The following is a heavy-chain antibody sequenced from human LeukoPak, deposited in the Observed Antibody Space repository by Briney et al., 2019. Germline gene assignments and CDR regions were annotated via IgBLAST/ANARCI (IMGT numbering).Heavy chain of an antibody. Sequence: GESLKISCQGPGYSFTTYWIGWVGQLPGKGLEWMGIIYPGDSDTRYSPSLQGQVTISADKSINTAYLQWSSLKASDTAMYYCARRSAVAPYYYMDVWGKGTTVTVPS. CDR1: GYSFTTYW. CDR2: IYPGDSDT. CDR3: ARRSAVAPYYYMDV. V-gene: IGHV5-51*01. J-gene: IGHJ6*03.